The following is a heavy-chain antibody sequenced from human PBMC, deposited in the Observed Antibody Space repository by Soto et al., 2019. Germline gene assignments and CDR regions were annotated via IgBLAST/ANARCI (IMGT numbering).Heavy chain of an antibody. Sequence: PVGSLRLSCAASGFTFSSYAMSWVRQAPGKGLEWVSAISGSGGSTYYADSVKGRFTISRDNSKNTLDLQMNGLRAEDTAVYYCAKWRGSRFGWGQGTLVTVSS. CDR1: GFTFSSYA. CDR2: ISGSGGST. D-gene: IGHD1-26*01. J-gene: IGHJ4*02. V-gene: IGHV3-23*01. CDR3: AKWRGSRFG.